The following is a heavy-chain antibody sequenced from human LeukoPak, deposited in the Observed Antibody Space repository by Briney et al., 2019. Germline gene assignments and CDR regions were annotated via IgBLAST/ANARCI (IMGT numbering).Heavy chain of an antibody. D-gene: IGHD3-22*01. CDR1: GFTFSSYA. CDR3: AKPSKTMIVGAGFDP. V-gene: IGHV3-23*01. J-gene: IGHJ5*02. Sequence: GALRLSCAASGFTFSSYAMSWVRQAPGKGLEWVSAISGSGGSTYYADSVKGRFTISRDNSKNTLYLQMNSLRAEDTAVYYCAKPSKTMIVGAGFDPWGQGTLVTVSS. CDR2: ISGSGGST.